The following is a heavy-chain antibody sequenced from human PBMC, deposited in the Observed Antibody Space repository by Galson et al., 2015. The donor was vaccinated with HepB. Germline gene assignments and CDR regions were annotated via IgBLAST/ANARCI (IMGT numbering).Heavy chain of an antibody. V-gene: IGHV4-39*01. CDR1: GGSISSSSYY. D-gene: IGHD4-11*01. CDR3: ARSNGRLYGMDV. Sequence: TLSLTCTVSGGSISSSSYYWGWIRQPPGKGLEWIGSIYYSGSTYYNPSLKSRVTISVDTSKNQFSLKLSSVTAADTAVYYCARSNGRLYGMDVWGQGTTVTVSS. J-gene: IGHJ6*02. CDR2: IYYSGST.